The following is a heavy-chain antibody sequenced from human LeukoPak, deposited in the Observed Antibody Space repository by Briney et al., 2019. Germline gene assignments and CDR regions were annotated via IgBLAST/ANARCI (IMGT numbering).Heavy chain of an antibody. CDR3: AKGSLMITFGGVIVY. J-gene: IGHJ4*02. V-gene: IGHV3-23*01. CDR2: LSGSGGST. CDR1: GFTFSSYA. D-gene: IGHD3-16*02. Sequence: GGSLRLYCAASGFTFSSYAMSWLRQAPGKGLEGVSALSGSGGSTYYADSVKGRFTISRDNSKTTLYLQMNSLRAEDAAVYYCAKGSLMITFGGVIVYWGQGTLVTVSS.